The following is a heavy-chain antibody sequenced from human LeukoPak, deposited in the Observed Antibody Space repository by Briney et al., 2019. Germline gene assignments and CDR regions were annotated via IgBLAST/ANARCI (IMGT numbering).Heavy chain of an antibody. V-gene: IGHV3-21*01. CDR3: ARGTATRGYNWFDP. Sequence: GGSLRLSCAASGFTFSSYSMGWVRQAPGKGRGWVSSIGSSSSYIYYADSVKGRFTISRDNDKNALYPQMNSLRAEDTAVYYCARGTATRGYNWFDPWGQGTLVTVSS. CDR1: GFTFSSYS. J-gene: IGHJ5*02. CDR2: IGSSSSYI. D-gene: IGHD3-10*01.